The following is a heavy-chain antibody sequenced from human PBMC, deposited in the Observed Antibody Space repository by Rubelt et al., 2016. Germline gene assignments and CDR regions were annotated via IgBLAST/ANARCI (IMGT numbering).Heavy chain of an antibody. J-gene: IGHJ4*02. CDR1: GGSISSSSYY. CDR2: IYYSGST. CDR3: ARDKRRTGTPIKVCDY. V-gene: IGHV4-39*07. D-gene: IGHD1-1*01. Sequence: QLQLQESGPGLVKPPETLSLTCTVSGGSISSSSYYWGWIRQPPGKGLEWIGSIYYSGSTYYNPSLKSRVTISADTSKNQFSLKLSSVTAADTAVYYWARDKRRTGTPIKVCDYWGQGTLVTVSS.